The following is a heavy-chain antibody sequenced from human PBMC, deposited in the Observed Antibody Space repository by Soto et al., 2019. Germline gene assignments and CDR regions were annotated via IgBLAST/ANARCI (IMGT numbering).Heavy chain of an antibody. CDR2: IYPGDSDT. CDR1: GYSFTSYW. J-gene: IGHJ4*02. V-gene: IGHV5-51*01. Sequence: PGESLKISCKGSGYSFTSYWIGWVRQMPGRGLEWMGIIYPGDSDTRYSPSFQGQVTISADKSISTAYLQWSSLKASDTAMYNCARFWNTMVGGAPYYFDYWGQGTLVTVSS. D-gene: IGHD3-10*01. CDR3: ARFWNTMVGGAPYYFDY.